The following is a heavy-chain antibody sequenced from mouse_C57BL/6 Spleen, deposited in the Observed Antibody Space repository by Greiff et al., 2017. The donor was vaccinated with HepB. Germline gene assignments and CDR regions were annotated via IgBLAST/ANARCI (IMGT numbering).Heavy chain of an antibody. CDR2: INPYNGGT. Sequence: VQLKQSGPVLVKPGASVKMSCKASGYTFTDYYMNWVKQSHGKSLEWIGVINPYNGGTSYNQKFKGKATLTVDKSSSTAYMELNSLTSEDSAVYYCARSRSVVANYYAMDYWGQGTSVTVSS. CDR1: GYTFTDYY. J-gene: IGHJ4*01. CDR3: ARSRSVVANYYAMDY. D-gene: IGHD1-1*01. V-gene: IGHV1-19*01.